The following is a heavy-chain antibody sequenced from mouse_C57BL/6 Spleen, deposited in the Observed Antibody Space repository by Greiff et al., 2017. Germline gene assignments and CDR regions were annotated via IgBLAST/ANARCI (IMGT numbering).Heavy chain of an antibody. V-gene: IGHV1-69*01. J-gene: IGHJ1*03. CDR3: ARWLSRYFDV. Sequence: VQLHQPGAGLVMPGASVKLSCKASGYTFTSYWMHCVKQRPGQGLEWIGEIGPSDIYNNYNQKFKGKSTLTVDKSSSTAYMQLSSLTSEDSAVYYCARWLSRYFDVWGTGTTVTVSS. CDR2: IGPSDIYN. CDR1: GYTFTSYW. D-gene: IGHD2-2*01.